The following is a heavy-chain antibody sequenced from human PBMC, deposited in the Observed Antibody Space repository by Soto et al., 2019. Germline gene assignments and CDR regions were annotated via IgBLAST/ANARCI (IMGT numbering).Heavy chain of an antibody. CDR2: INPGSGVT. CDR1: GYSFTKYH. Sequence: ASVKVSCKASGYSFTKYHMHWVRQAPGQGLEWMGWINPGSGVTNQAQKFQGRVTMTRDTSITTTYMELNSLTSDDTAVYYCARVAGHKNARFDTWGQGTLVTVSS. CDR3: ARVAGHKNARFDT. D-gene: IGHD1-1*01. J-gene: IGHJ4*02. V-gene: IGHV1-2*02.